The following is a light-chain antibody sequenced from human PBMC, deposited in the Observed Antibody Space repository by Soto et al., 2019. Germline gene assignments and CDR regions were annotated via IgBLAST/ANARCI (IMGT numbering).Light chain of an antibody. CDR3: AAWDDSLEGPV. CDR2: SNN. V-gene: IGLV1-44*01. CDR1: SSNIGSNS. Sequence: QAVVTQPPSASGTPGQRVTISCSGSSSNIGSNSVNWYQQLPGTAPKLLMYSNNQRPSGVPDRFSGSKSGTSASLAISGLQSEDEANYYCAAWDDSLEGPVFGGGTKLTVL. J-gene: IGLJ2*01.